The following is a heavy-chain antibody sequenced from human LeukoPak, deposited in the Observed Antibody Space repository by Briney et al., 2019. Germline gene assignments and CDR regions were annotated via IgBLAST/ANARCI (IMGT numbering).Heavy chain of an antibody. CDR1: GFTFSSYS. CDR3: ARGAYSSPPFYYYYYYMDV. D-gene: IGHD5-18*01. CDR2: ISSSSSTI. V-gene: IGHV3-48*01. Sequence: GGSLRLSCAASGFTFSSYSMNWVRQAPGKGLEWVSYISSSSSTIYYADSVKGRFTISRDNAKNSLYLQMNSLRAEDTAVYYCARGAYSSPPFYYYYYYMDVWGKGTTVTVSS. J-gene: IGHJ6*03.